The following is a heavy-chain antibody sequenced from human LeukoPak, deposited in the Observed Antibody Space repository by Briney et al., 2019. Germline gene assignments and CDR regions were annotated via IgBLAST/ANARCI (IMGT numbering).Heavy chain of an antibody. V-gene: IGHV1-2*02. CDR1: GYTFTGSY. Sequence: GASVKVSCKASGYTFTGSYMHWVRQAPGQGLEWMGWINPNSGDTKYAQKFQGRVTMTRDTSIRTAYMEMSRLRSDDPAVDYWARVNQGVPGSFDYWGQGTLVSVPS. CDR2: INPNSGDT. CDR3: ARVNQGVPGSFDY. D-gene: IGHD3-10*01. J-gene: IGHJ4*02.